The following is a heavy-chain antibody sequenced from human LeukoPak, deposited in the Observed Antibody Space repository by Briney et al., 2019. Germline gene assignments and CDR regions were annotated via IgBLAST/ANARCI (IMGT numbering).Heavy chain of an antibody. D-gene: IGHD2-21*01. CDR3: ARARIKFRSPLCY. V-gene: IGHV1-2*02. CDR1: GYTFTGYY. CDR2: INPNSGGT. Sequence: ASVKVSCKASGYTFTGYYMHWVRQAPGQGLGWMGWINPNSGGTNYAQKFQGRVTMTRDTSISTAYMELSRLRSDDTAVYYCARARIKFRSPLCYWGQGTLVTVSS. J-gene: IGHJ4*02.